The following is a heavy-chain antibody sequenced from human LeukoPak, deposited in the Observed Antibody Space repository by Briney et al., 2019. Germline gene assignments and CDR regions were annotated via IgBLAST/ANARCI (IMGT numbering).Heavy chain of an antibody. V-gene: IGHV3-21*01. CDR3: AREEQWLVPGPFDY. J-gene: IGHJ4*02. D-gene: IGHD6-19*01. Sequence: GGSLRLPCAASGFTFRSYSMNRVRQAPGKGLEWVSSISSSSSYIYYADSVRGRFTTSRDNAKNSLYLQMNSLRAEDTAVYYCAREEQWLVPGPFDYWGQGTLVTVSS. CDR2: ISSSSSYI. CDR1: GFTFRSYS.